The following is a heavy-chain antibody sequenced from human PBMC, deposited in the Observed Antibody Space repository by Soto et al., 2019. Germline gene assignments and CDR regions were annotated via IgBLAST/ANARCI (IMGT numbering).Heavy chain of an antibody. CDR1: GFTFSSYA. Sequence: GGSLRLSCAASGFTFSSYAMSWVRQAPGKGLEWVSAISGSGGSTYYADSVKGRFTISRDNSKNTLYLQMNSLRAEDTAVYYCEKSPFLWWSRRGLDPWGQGTLVTVSS. CDR3: EKSPFLWWSRRGLDP. V-gene: IGHV3-23*01. D-gene: IGHD2-21*01. J-gene: IGHJ5*02. CDR2: ISGSGGST.